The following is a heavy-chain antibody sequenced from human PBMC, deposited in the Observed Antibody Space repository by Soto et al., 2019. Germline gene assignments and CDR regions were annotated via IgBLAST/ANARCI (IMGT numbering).Heavy chain of an antibody. Sequence: ASVKVSCKASGYSFTNSAIHWLRQAPGQRREWMGWINAGSGSAKYSQKLQGRVTMTTDTSTSTAYMELRSLRSDDTAVYYCANSQYLHWFDPWGQGTLVTVSS. D-gene: IGHD4-4*01. CDR2: INAGSGSA. CDR1: GYSFTNSA. CDR3: ANSQYLHWFDP. V-gene: IGHV1-3*01. J-gene: IGHJ5*02.